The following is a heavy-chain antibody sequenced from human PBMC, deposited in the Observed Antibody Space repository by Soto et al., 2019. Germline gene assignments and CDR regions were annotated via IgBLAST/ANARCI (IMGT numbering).Heavy chain of an antibody. D-gene: IGHD3-22*01. CDR1: GGTFSNYA. J-gene: IGHJ1*01. Sequence: QVQLVQSGAEVKKPGSSVKVSCKASGGTFSNYAISWVRQAPGQGLEWMGDIIPIFGTTKNAQKFQGRVTMTAAESTGTAYMELTSLRSQATAVYYCARRGERAYYDTSGYGWGQGTLVIVSS. CDR3: ARRGERAYYDTSGYG. V-gene: IGHV1-69*12. CDR2: IIPIFGTT.